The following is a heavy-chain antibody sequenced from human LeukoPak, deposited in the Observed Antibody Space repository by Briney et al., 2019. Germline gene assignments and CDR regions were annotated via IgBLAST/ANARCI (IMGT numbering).Heavy chain of an antibody. CDR2: IHSSGYT. CDR3: AQRQGPTSGSYDYFDP. J-gene: IGHJ5*02. CDR1: GGSISGYY. Sequence: SETLSLTCTVSGGSISGYYWSWIRQPPGQGLEWIAYIHSSGYTNYNPFLRSRVTISVDTSKNEFSLKVTSVTAADTAVYYCAQRQGPTSGSYDYFDPWGQGTLVTVSS. D-gene: IGHD1-26*01. V-gene: IGHV4-4*09.